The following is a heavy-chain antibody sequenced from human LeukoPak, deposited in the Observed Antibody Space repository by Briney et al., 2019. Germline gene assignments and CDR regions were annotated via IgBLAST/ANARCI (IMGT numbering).Heavy chain of an antibody. D-gene: IGHD3-10*01. J-gene: IGHJ6*03. V-gene: IGHV1-18*01. CDR2: ISAYNGNT. CDR1: GYTFTSYG. Sequence: ASVKVSCKASGYTFTSYGISWVRQAPGQGLEWMGWISAYNGNTNYAQKLQGRVTMTTDTSTSTAYMELRSLRSEDTAVYYCARALLWFGDVFYYMDVWGKGTTVTVSS. CDR3: ARALLWFGDVFYYMDV.